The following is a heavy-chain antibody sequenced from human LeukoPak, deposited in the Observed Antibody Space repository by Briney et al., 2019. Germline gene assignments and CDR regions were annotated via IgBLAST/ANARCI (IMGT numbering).Heavy chain of an antibody. CDR1: GGSISSYY. D-gene: IGHD3-22*01. J-gene: IGHJ4*02. CDR3: ARGNYYGSSGYPNFDY. Sequence: SETLSLTCTVSGGSISSYYWSWIRQPPGKGLEWIGYIYYSGSTNYNPSLKSRVTISVDTSKNQFSLKLSSVTAADTAVYYCARGNYYGSSGYPNFDYWGQGTLVTVSS. CDR2: IYYSGST. V-gene: IGHV4-59*01.